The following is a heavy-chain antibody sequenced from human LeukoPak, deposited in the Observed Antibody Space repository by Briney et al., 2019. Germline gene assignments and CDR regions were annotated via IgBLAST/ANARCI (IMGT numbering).Heavy chain of an antibody. Sequence: ASVKVSCKASGGTFSSYAISWVRQAPGQGLEWMGGIIPIFGTANYAQKFQGRVTITADKSTSTAYMELSSLRSEDTAVYYCARVSGQYSGSCAHFDYWGQGTLVTVSS. CDR1: GGTFSSYA. D-gene: IGHD1-26*01. CDR2: IIPIFGTA. CDR3: ARVSGQYSGSCAHFDY. J-gene: IGHJ4*02. V-gene: IGHV1-69*06.